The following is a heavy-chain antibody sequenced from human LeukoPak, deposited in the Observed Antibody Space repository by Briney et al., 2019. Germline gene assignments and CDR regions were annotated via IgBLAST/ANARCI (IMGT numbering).Heavy chain of an antibody. CDR3: ARGGYQLLWGDY. D-gene: IGHD2-2*01. Sequence: ASVKVSCKASGGTFSSYAISWVRQAPGQGLEWMGWIKPNSGGTNYAQKFQGRVTMTRDTSISTAYMELSSLRSDDTAVYFCARGGYQLLWGDYWGQGTLVTVSS. CDR1: GGTFSSYA. J-gene: IGHJ4*02. CDR2: IKPNSGGT. V-gene: IGHV1-2*02.